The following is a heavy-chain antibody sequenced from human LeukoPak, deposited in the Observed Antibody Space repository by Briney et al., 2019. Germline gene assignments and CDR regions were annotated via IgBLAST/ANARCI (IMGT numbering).Heavy chain of an antibody. CDR2: VYYTGTT. CDR1: GDSITSGFHY. V-gene: IGHV4-39*02. Sequence: KPSETLSLICSVSGDSITSGFHYWDWIRQSPQRGLEWVGSVYYTGTTYYNPSLESRVTISIDTSQNLFSLNLTSVTAADTATYFCARRATTALALGAFDFWGQGTEVTVSS. D-gene: IGHD1-1*01. J-gene: IGHJ3*01. CDR3: ARRATTALALGAFDF.